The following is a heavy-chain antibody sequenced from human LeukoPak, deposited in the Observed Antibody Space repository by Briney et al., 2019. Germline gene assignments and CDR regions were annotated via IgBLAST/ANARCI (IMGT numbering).Heavy chain of an antibody. J-gene: IGHJ3*02. CDR3: ARGVEVAAAGILPSTGAFDI. V-gene: IGHV4-34*01. CDR2: INHSGST. CDR1: GGSFSGYY. Sequence: SETLSLTCAVYGGSFSGYYWSWIRQPPGKGLEWIGEINHSGSTNYNPSLKSRVTISVDTSKNQFSLKLSSVTAAGTAVYYCARGVEVAAAGILPSTGAFDIWGQGTMVTVSS. D-gene: IGHD6-13*01.